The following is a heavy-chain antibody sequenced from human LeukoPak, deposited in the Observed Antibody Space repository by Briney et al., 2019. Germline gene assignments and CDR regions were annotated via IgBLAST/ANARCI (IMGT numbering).Heavy chain of an antibody. Sequence: PGGSLRLSCAASGFTFSSYAMHWVRQAPGKGLEYASPISSNGGSTYYANSVKGRFTISRDNSKNTLYLQMGSLRAEDMAVYYCARGPFHLVNYGMDVWGQGTTVTVSS. CDR2: ISSNGGST. V-gene: IGHV3-64*01. CDR3: ARGPFHLVNYGMDV. J-gene: IGHJ6*02. CDR1: GFTFSSYA. D-gene: IGHD2-2*01.